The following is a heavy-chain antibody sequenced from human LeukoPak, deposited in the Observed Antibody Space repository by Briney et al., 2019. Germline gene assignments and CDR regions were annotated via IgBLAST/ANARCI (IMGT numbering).Heavy chain of an antibody. CDR2: IYYSGST. CDR3: ARVARGQQLSIEY. J-gene: IGHJ4*02. Sequence: SETLSLTCTDSGGSISSSSYYWGWIRQPPGKGLEWIGSIYYSGSTYYNPSLKSRVTISVDTSKDQFSLKLSSVTAADTAAYYCARVARGQQLSIEYWAQGTLVTVSS. D-gene: IGHD6-13*01. V-gene: IGHV4-39*07. CDR1: GGSISSSSYY.